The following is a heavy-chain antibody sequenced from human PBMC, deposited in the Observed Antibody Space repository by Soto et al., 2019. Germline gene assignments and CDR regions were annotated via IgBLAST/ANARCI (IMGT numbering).Heavy chain of an antibody. D-gene: IGHD5-18*01. V-gene: IGHV1-8*01. CDR2: VNPNSGYT. CDR1: GYSFTNYD. J-gene: IGHJ4*02. CDR3: ARSYSYGWKDY. Sequence: QVQLVQSGAEVKKPGASVTVSCKASGYSFTNYDNTRARQAAGSGLVWVGWVNPNSGYTAYAQKFVGRVTMTRNTPLRTAYMELSSLTSGATAVYYCARSYSYGWKDYWGQGTLVTVS.